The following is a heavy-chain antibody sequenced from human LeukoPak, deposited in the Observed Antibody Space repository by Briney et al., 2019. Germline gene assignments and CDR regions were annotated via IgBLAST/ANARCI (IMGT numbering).Heavy chain of an antibody. D-gene: IGHD2-2*01. V-gene: IGHV3-23*01. Sequence: PGGSLRLSCAASGFTFRSYGMSWVRQAPGKGLEWVSAISGSSGRTYYADSVKGRFSISRDNSKNTLYLQMNSLRAEDTAVYYCARDGSAARGHYYGMDVWGKGTTVTVSS. CDR2: ISGSSGRT. CDR3: ARDGSAARGHYYGMDV. J-gene: IGHJ6*04. CDR1: GFTFRSYG.